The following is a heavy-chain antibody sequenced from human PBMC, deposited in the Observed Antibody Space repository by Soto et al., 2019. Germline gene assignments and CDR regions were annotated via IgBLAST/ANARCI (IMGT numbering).Heavy chain of an antibody. D-gene: IGHD2-2*01. CDR3: ARDGPYCISTSCYVNY. V-gene: IGHV3-11*01. CDR1: GFTFSDYY. CDR2: ISSSGSTI. J-gene: IGHJ4*02. Sequence: GGSLRLSCAASGFTFSDYYMSWIRQAPGKGLEWVSYISSSGSTIYYADSVKGRFTISRDNAKNSLYLQMNSLRAEDTAVYYCARDGPYCISTSCYVNYWGQGTLVTVSS.